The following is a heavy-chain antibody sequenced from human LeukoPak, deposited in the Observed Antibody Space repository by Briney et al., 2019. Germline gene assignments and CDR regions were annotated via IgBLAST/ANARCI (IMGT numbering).Heavy chain of an antibody. CDR1: GGSISSYY. V-gene: IGHV4-59*01. D-gene: IGHD3-10*01. Sequence: SETLSLTCTVSGGSISSYYWSWIRQPPGKGLEWIGYIYYSGSTNYNPSLKGRVTISVDTSKNQFSLKLSSVTAADTAVYYCARRPGDYYGSGSLNWFDPWGQGTLVTVSS. CDR3: ARRPGDYYGSGSLNWFDP. J-gene: IGHJ5*02. CDR2: IYYSGST.